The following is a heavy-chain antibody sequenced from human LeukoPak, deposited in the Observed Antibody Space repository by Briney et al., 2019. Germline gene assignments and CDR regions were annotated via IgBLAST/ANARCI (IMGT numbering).Heavy chain of an antibody. Sequence: GGSLRLSCAASGFTFSSYAMSWVRQAPGKGLEWVSGISGSGGSTYYADSVKGRFTISRDNSKNTLYPQMNSLRAEDTAVYYCAKDRGYSYGYDYWGQGTLVTVSS. CDR2: ISGSGGST. J-gene: IGHJ4*02. V-gene: IGHV3-23*01. D-gene: IGHD5-18*01. CDR1: GFTFSSYA. CDR3: AKDRGYSYGYDY.